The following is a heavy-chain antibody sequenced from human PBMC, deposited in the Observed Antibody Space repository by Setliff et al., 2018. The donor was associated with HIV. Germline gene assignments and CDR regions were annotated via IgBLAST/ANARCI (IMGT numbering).Heavy chain of an antibody. Sequence: SETLSLTCTVSGGSMNSHYWSWIRQSPGRGLEWVGYIHYSGSTKYNSSLKRRVTMSIDTSKNQFSLKLSSATAADTAIYYCARVDRVESAFDIWGQGAMVT. CDR2: IHYSGST. CDR1: GGSMNSHY. D-gene: IGHD2-15*01. CDR3: ARVDRVESAFDI. J-gene: IGHJ3*02. V-gene: IGHV4-59*11.